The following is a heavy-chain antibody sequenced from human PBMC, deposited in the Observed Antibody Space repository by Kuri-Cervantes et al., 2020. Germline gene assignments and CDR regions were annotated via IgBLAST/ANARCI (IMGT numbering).Heavy chain of an antibody. D-gene: IGHD3-10*01. CDR3: ARDGEVWFGEYYFDY. J-gene: IGHJ4*02. CDR2: INPSGGST. Sequence: ASVKVSCKASGYTFTSYYMHWVRQAPGQGLEWMGIINPSGGSTSYADSVKGRFTISRDNAKNTLYLQMNSLRAGDTAVYYCARDGEVWFGEYYFDYWGQGTLVTVSS. V-gene: IGHV1-46*04. CDR1: GYTFTSYY.